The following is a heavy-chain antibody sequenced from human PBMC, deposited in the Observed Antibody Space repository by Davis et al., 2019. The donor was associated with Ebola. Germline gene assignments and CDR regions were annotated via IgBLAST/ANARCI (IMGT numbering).Heavy chain of an antibody. Sequence: GESLKIPCVVTGFSFDNSWMTWVRQAPGKGLEWVANVKEDGSEKNYVESVKGRFTISRDNARKSLYLEMNSLRVEDTAVYYCATDNWGPALWGQGTLLTVSS. V-gene: IGHV3-7*01. CDR3: ATDNWGPAL. J-gene: IGHJ4*02. D-gene: IGHD7-27*01. CDR1: GFSFDNSW. CDR2: VKEDGSEK.